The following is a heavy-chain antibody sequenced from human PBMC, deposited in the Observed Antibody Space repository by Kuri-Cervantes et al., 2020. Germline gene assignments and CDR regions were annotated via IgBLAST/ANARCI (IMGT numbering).Heavy chain of an antibody. CDR3: ARLVPSTNIDY. CDR2: IWYDGSNK. CDR1: GFTFSSYG. D-gene: IGHD5-24*01. V-gene: IGHV3-33*01. J-gene: IGHJ4*02. Sequence: GGSLRLSCAASGFTFSSYGMHWVRQAPGKGLEWVAVIWYDGSNKYYADSVKGRFTISRDNSKNTLYLQMNSLRAEDTAVYYCARLVPSTNIDYWGQGTLVTVSS.